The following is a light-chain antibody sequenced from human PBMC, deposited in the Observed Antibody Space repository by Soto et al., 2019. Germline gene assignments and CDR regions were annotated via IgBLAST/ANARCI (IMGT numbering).Light chain of an antibody. CDR1: QSVSSNY. Sequence: EIVLTQSPGTLSLSPGERATLSCRASQSVSSNYLAWYQRKPGQAPRLPIYGASSRATDIPNRFSGSGSGTDFTLTITRLEPEDFAVYFCQQYGGSPPTFGQGTKVEIK. CDR2: GAS. CDR3: QQYGGSPPT. J-gene: IGKJ1*01. V-gene: IGKV3-20*01.